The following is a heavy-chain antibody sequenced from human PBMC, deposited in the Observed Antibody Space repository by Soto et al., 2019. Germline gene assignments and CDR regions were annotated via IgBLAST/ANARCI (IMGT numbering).Heavy chain of an antibody. CDR2: ISGSGGST. CDR3: AKAFSDRSLGWFDP. V-gene: IGHV3-23*01. J-gene: IGHJ5*02. Sequence: GGSLRLSCAASGFTFSSYGTHWVRQSPGKGLEWVSAISGSGGSTYYADSVKGRFTISRDNSKNTLYLQMNSLRAEDTAVYYCAKAFSDRSLGWFDPWGQGTLVTVS. CDR1: GFTFSSYG.